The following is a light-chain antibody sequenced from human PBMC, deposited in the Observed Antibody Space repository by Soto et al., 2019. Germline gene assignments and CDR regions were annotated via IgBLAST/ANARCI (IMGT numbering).Light chain of an antibody. V-gene: IGKV3-15*01. CDR1: QSVSSSY. CDR2: GAS. J-gene: IGKJ1*01. CDR3: QHPNSWPPT. Sequence: ESVKTQPPAARRVAPGGRSIRSSCASQSVSSSYLSWYRQKPGQTPRLLIFGASTRATGIPARFSGSGSATEFTLTICGLQSEAFPVYFCQHPNSWPPTFGPGTQV.